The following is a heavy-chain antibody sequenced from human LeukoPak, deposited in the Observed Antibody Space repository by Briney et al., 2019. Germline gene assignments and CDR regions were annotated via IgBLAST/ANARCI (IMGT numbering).Heavy chain of an antibody. Sequence: PGGSLRLSCAASGFTFSSYGMHRVRQAPGKGLDWVAVISYDGSNKYYADSVKGRFTISRDNSKNTLYLQMNSLRAEDTAVYYCAKDQFRMQTIFGVVIYYYGMDVWGQGTTVTVSS. CDR2: ISYDGSNK. CDR1: GFTFSSYG. CDR3: AKDQFRMQTIFGVVIYYYGMDV. V-gene: IGHV3-30*18. J-gene: IGHJ6*02. D-gene: IGHD3-3*01.